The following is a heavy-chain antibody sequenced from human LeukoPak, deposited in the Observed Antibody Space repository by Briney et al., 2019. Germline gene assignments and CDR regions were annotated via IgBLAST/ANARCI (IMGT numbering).Heavy chain of an antibody. CDR3: ARCVCGSGSYPRDY. Sequence: PSETLSLTCTVSGGSISSSSYCWGWLRQRPGKGLEWIGSIYYSGSTYYNPSLKSRVTISVETSKNQFSLKLSSVTAADTAVYYCARCVCGSGSYPRDYWGQGNLVTVSS. V-gene: IGHV4-39*07. J-gene: IGHJ4*02. CDR1: GGSISSSSYC. D-gene: IGHD3-10*01. CDR2: IYYSGST.